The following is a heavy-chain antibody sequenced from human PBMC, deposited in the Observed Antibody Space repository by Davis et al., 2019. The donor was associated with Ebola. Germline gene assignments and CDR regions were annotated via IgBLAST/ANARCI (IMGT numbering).Heavy chain of an antibody. CDR3: ARGHTYGRWDDWFDP. D-gene: IGHD1-26*01. J-gene: IGHJ5*02. CDR2: INPNFGGK. CDR1: GYTFTTYA. V-gene: IGHV1-2*06. Sequence: ASVKVSCKASGYTFTTYALNWVRQAPGQGLEWMGRINPNFGGKIYAQKFQDRVTMTIDTSISTAYMELDRLRSDDTAVYYCARGHTYGRWDDWFDPWGQGTLVTVSS.